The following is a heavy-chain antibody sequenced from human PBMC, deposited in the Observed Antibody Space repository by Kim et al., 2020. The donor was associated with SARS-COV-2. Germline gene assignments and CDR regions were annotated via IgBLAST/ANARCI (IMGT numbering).Heavy chain of an antibody. D-gene: IGHD2-21*01. CDR1: GYSFTSYW. CDR2: IDPSDSYT. Sequence: GEPLKISCKGSGYSFTSYWISWVRQMPGKGLEWMGRIDPSDSYTNYSPSFQGHVTISADKSISTAYLQWSSLKASDTAMYYCAISPHKQPGYYYGMDVWGQGTTVTVSS. V-gene: IGHV5-10-1*01. CDR3: AISPHKQPGYYYGMDV. J-gene: IGHJ6*02.